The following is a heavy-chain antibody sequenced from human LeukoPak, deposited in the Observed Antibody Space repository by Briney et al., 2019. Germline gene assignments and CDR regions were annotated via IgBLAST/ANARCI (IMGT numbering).Heavy chain of an antibody. CDR3: ARGFDDYDSSGYHQYAGGYFDY. V-gene: IGHV4-34*01. D-gene: IGHD3-22*01. CDR1: GGSFSGYY. CDR2: INHSGST. J-gene: IGHJ4*02. Sequence: SETLSLTCAVYGGSFSGYYWSWIRQPPGKGLEWIGEINHSGSTNYNPSLKSRVTISVDTSKNQFSLKLSSVTAADTAVYYCARGFDDYDSSGYHQYAGGYFDYWGQGTLVTVSS.